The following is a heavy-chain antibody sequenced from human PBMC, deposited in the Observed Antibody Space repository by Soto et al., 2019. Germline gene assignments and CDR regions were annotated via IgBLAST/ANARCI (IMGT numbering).Heavy chain of an antibody. CDR3: ARDFSIGSPGYSYGGFFDY. J-gene: IGHJ4*02. Sequence: PGGSLRLSCAASGFTFSSYAMHWVRQAPGKGLEWVAVISYDGSNKYYADSVKGRFTISRDNSKNTLYLQMNSLRAEDTAVYYSARDFSIGSPGYSYGGFFDYWGQGTLVTVSS. D-gene: IGHD5-18*01. V-gene: IGHV3-30-3*01. CDR2: ISYDGSNK. CDR1: GFTFSSYA.